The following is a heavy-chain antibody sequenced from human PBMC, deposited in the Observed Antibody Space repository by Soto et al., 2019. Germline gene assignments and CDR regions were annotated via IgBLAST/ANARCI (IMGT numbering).Heavy chain of an antibody. CDR2: IIPIFGTA. Sequence: SVKVSCKASGFSFSDYFMHWVRQAPGQGLEWMGGIIPIFGTANYAQKFQGRVTITADKSTSTAYMELSSMRSEDTAVYYCERNVLPLCSGGSCYSGYYYGMDVWGQGTTVTVSS. J-gene: IGHJ6*02. V-gene: IGHV1-69*06. CDR3: ERNVLPLCSGGSCYSGYYYGMDV. D-gene: IGHD2-15*01. CDR1: GFSFSDYF.